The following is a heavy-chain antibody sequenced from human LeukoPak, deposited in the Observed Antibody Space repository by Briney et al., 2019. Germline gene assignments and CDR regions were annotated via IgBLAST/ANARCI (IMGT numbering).Heavy chain of an antibody. CDR3: ARDIPAASNHCSSTSCYVFVGNAFDI. J-gene: IGHJ3*02. CDR2: ISAYNGNT. CDR1: GYTFTSYG. D-gene: IGHD2-2*01. V-gene: IGHV1-18*01. Sequence: GASVKVSCKASGYTFTSYGISWVRQAPGQGLEWMGWISAYNGNTNYAQKLQGRVTMTTDTSTSTAYMELSSLRSEDTAVYYCARDIPAASNHCSSTSCYVFVGNAFDIWGQGTMVTVSS.